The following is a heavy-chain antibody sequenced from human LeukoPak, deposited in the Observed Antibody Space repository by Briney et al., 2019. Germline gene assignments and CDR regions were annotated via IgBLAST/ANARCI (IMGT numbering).Heavy chain of an antibody. J-gene: IGHJ5*02. V-gene: IGHV4-34*01. Sequence: SETLSLTCAVYGGSFSGYYWSWIRQPPGKGLEWIGEINHSGSTNYNPSPKSRVTISVDTSKNQFSLKLSSVTAADTAVYYCARGGYYYDSRSSGWFDPWGQGTLVTVSS. D-gene: IGHD3-22*01. CDR2: INHSGST. CDR1: GGSFSGYY. CDR3: ARGGYYYDSRSSGWFDP.